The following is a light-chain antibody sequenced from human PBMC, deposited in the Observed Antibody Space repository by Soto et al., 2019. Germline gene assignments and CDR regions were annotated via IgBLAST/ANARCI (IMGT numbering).Light chain of an antibody. CDR1: QGISNY. J-gene: IGKJ3*01. V-gene: IGKV1-27*01. Sequence: DVQMTQSPSSLSASVGDRVTITCRASQGISNYLAWYQQKSGKVPRLLIYAASTLQSGVPSRFSGSGSGSDFTLTISSLQPADVATYYCQRYDSAPRTFGPGTKVDIK. CDR2: AAS. CDR3: QRYDSAPRT.